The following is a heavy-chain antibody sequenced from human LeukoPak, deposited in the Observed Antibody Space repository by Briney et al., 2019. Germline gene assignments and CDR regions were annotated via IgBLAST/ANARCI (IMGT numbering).Heavy chain of an antibody. D-gene: IGHD3-22*01. CDR2: INHSGST. J-gene: IGHJ5*02. V-gene: IGHV4-34*01. CDR3: AXQITMIVNWFDP. Sequence: SETLSLTCAVYGGSFSGYYWSWIRQPPGKGLEWIGEINHSGSTNYNPSLKSRVTISVDTSKNQFSLKLSSVTTADTAVYYRAXQITMIVNWFDPWGQGTLVTVSS. CDR1: GGSFSGYY.